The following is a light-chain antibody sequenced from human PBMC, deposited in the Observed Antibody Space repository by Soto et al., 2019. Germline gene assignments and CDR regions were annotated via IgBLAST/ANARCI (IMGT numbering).Light chain of an antibody. J-gene: IGKJ4*01. CDR1: QGISSY. CDR2: AAS. Sequence: IQLTKSPSSLSASVGDRETITCRASQGISSYLAWYQQKTGKAPKLLIYAASTLQSGVPSRFSDSEYGKNFTLIICSLLSEDFATYYCQQLNSYLPLTFGGGTKVDIK. CDR3: QQLNSYLPLT. V-gene: IGKV1-9*01.